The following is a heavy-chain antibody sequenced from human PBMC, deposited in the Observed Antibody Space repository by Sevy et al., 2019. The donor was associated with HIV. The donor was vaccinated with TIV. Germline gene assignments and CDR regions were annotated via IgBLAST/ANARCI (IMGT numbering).Heavy chain of an antibody. Sequence: GGSLRLSCAASGFTLGSYTMNWVRQAPGKGLEWVASISATGGSTYYADSGKGRFTISRDVSKGLLYLQMNRLTAEDTAIFYCAKTLQKLPFHPHYFDYWGQGTLVTVSS. CDR2: ISATGGST. D-gene: IGHD2-21*02. CDR1: GFTLGSYT. J-gene: IGHJ4*02. CDR3: AKTLQKLPFHPHYFDY. V-gene: IGHV3-23*01.